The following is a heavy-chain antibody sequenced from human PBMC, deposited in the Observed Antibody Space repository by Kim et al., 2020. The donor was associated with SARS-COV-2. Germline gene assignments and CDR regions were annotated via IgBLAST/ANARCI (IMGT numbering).Heavy chain of an antibody. J-gene: IGHJ6*02. CDR3: AKDASASYYYHMDV. CDR1: GFTFSSYG. CDR2: ISHDESTK. Sequence: GGSLRLSCAASGFTFSSYGMHWVRQAPGKGLEWVAVISHDESTKYYADSVKGRFTISRDNSKNTLYLQMNSLRVEDTAVYYCAKDASASYYYHMDVWGQGTTVSVSS. V-gene: IGHV3-30*18.